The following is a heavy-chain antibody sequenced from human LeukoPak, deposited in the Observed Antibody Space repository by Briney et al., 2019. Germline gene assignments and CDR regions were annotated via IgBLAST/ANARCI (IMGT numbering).Heavy chain of an antibody. CDR1: GGSFSGYY. Sequence: SETLSLTCAVYGGSFSGYYWSWIRQPPGKGLEWIGEINHSGSTNYNPSLKSRVTISVDTSKNQFSLKLSSVTAADTAVYYCARGGEDYWGQGTLVTVSS. V-gene: IGHV4-34*01. CDR3: ARGGEDY. J-gene: IGHJ4*02. CDR2: INHSGST.